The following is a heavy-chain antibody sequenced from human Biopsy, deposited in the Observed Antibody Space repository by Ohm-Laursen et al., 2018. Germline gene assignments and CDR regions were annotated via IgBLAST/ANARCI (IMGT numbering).Heavy chain of an antibody. Sequence: TLSLTCTVSGDSISSYYWSWVRQPPGKGLQWIGYVYYTGSTDYNPSLQSRVTISVDTSKNHFSLRLRSVTPADTAIYYCARDRGYYSDRTVPGYFDLWGRGTLVTVSS. V-gene: IGHV4-59*01. D-gene: IGHD3-22*01. CDR2: VYYTGST. CDR3: ARDRGYYSDRTVPGYFDL. J-gene: IGHJ2*01. CDR1: GDSISSYY.